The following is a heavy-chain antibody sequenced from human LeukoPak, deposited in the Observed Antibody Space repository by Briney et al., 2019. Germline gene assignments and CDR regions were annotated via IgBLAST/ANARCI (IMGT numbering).Heavy chain of an antibody. D-gene: IGHD4-17*01. CDR3: ARELMTTVTTHYYYYYMDV. CDR1: GYTFTSYD. CDR2: MNPNSGNT. V-gene: IGHV1-8*01. Sequence: ASVKVSCKASGYTFTSYDINWVRQATGQGLEWMGWMNPNSGNTGYAQKFQGRVTITTDESTSTAYMELSSLRSEDTAVYYCARELMTTVTTHYYYYYMDVWGKGTTVTVSS. J-gene: IGHJ6*03.